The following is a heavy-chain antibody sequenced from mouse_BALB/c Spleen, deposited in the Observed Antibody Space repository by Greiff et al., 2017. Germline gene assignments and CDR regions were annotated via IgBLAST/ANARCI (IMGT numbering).Heavy chain of an antibody. CDR1: GFDFSRYW. CDR2: INPDSSTI. Sequence: EVKLMESGGGLVQPGGSLKLSCAASGFDFSRYWMSWVRQAPGKGLEWIGEINPDSSTINYTPSLKDKFIISRDNAKNTLYLQMSKVRSEDTALYFCARADGNPYAMEYWGQGASVTVSS. CDR3: ARADGNPYAMEY. D-gene: IGHD2-1*01. V-gene: IGHV4-1*02. J-gene: IGHJ4*01.